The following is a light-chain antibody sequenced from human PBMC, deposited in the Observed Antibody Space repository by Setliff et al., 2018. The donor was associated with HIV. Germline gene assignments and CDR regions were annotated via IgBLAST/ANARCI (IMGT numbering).Light chain of an antibody. CDR2: WAS. CDR3: QQYYTTPYS. J-gene: IGKJ2*03. Sequence: DIMMTQSPDSLAVSLGERATINCKSSQTVFFSSDNKNYLAWYQQKPGQPPKLVIYWASTRGPGVPDRFSGSGSGADFTLSISSLQAEDVAVYYCQQYYTTPYSFGQGTKVDIK. V-gene: IGKV4-1*01. CDR1: QTVFFSSDNKNY.